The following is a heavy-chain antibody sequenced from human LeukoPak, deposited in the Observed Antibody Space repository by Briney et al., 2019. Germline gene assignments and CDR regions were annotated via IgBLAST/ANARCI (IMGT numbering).Heavy chain of an antibody. D-gene: IGHD3-22*01. CDR3: ARGAIYYDSSGYLTFHKFDY. V-gene: IGHV3-30*02. CDR1: RFTFNSYG. J-gene: IGHJ4*02. CDR2: IRSDGGDG. Sequence: PGGSLRLSCAASRFTFNSYGMHWVRQAPGRGLEWVAFIRSDGGDGYYGDSVKGRFTISRDNAKNSLYLQMNSLRAEDTAVYYCARGAIYYDSSGYLTFHKFDYWGQGTLVTVSS.